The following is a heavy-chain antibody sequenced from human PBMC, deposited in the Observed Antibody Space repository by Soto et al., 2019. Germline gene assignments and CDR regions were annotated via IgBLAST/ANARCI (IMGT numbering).Heavy chain of an antibody. CDR2: ISSDGGNQ. CDR1: GFTFTTYG. J-gene: IGHJ4*02. V-gene: IGHV3-30*18. CDR3: AKELAVAGAQGLDY. D-gene: IGHD6-19*01. Sequence: VGSLRLSCAASGFTFTTYGIHWVRQAPGKGLEWVAVISSDGGNQYYGDSVKGRFSISRDNSKNTVYLQMNSLRLDDTAVYYCAKELAVAGAQGLDYWGQGTLVTVSS.